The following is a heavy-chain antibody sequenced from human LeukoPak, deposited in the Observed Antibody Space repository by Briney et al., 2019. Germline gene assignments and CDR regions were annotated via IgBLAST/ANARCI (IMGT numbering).Heavy chain of an antibody. Sequence: GGSLRLSCAASGFTFSSYAMSWVRQAPGKGLEWVSAISGSGGSTYYADSVKGRFTISRDNSKSTLYLQMNSLRPEDAAVYYCAKAAATGSGYYFEYWGQGALVTVSS. CDR2: ISGSGGST. CDR3: AKAAATGSGYYFEY. J-gene: IGHJ4*02. D-gene: IGHD6-13*01. CDR1: GFTFSSYA. V-gene: IGHV3-23*01.